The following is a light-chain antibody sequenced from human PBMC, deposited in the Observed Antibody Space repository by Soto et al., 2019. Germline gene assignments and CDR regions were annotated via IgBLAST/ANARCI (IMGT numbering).Light chain of an antibody. Sequence: QSALTQPPSASGSPGQSVTLSCTGTRSDVGGFNYVSWYQQHPGKAPKLMIYEVSKRPSGVPDRFSGSKSGNTASLTVSGLQAEDEADYYCISYAGSNNWNFGTGTKLTVL. V-gene: IGLV2-8*01. CDR2: EVS. J-gene: IGLJ1*01. CDR3: ISYAGSNNWN. CDR1: RSDVGGFNY.